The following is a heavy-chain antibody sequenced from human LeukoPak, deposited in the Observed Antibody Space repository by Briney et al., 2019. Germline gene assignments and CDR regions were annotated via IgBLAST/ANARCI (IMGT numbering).Heavy chain of an antibody. D-gene: IGHD4-17*01. Sequence: GGSLRLSCAASGFTFSDHYMDWVRQAPGKGLEWVGRTRNKANSYTTEYAASVKGRFTISRDGSKNSLYLQTNSLKTEDTAVYYCARAAYGDYLFDYWGQGTLVTVSS. V-gene: IGHV3-72*01. CDR3: ARAAYGDYLFDY. J-gene: IGHJ4*02. CDR2: TRNKANSYTT. CDR1: GFTFSDHY.